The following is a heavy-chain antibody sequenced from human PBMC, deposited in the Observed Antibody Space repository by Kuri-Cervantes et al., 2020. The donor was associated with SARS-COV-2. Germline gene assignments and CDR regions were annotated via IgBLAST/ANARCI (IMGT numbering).Heavy chain of an antibody. J-gene: IGHJ6*02. CDR1: GGTFSSYA. D-gene: IGHD4-11*01. CDR3: ARDLTVTTTYYYYYGMDV. V-gene: IGHV1-69*05. Sequence: SVKVSCKASGGTFSSYAISWVRQAPGQGLEWMGGIIPIFGTANYAQKFQGRVTMTRDTSTSTVYMELSSLRSEDTAVYYCARDLTVTTTYYYYYGMDVWGQGTMVTVSS. CDR2: IIPIFGTA.